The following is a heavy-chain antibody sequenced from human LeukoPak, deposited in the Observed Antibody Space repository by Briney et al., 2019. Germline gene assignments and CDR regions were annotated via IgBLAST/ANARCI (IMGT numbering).Heavy chain of an antibody. CDR3: AKLGGIVVVPAADDASDI. Sequence: GGSLRLSCTASGFTFSSYAMNWVRQAPGKGLEWVSAITGSGGSTYYADSVKGRFTISRDNSKNTLYLQMNSLRAEDTAVYYCAKLGGIVVVPAADDASDIWGQGTMVTVSS. CDR1: GFTFSSYA. CDR2: ITGSGGST. J-gene: IGHJ3*02. V-gene: IGHV3-23*01. D-gene: IGHD2-2*01.